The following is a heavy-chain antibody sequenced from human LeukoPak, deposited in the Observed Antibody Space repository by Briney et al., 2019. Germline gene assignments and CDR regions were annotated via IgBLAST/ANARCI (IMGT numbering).Heavy chain of an antibody. Sequence: GGSLRLSCAASGFTFSNYAMSWVRQAPGKGLEWVSGIGGTGHFTYYADSVKGRFTVSRDNSKSTLYLQMNTLKAEDTAIYYCAKARRTIAAAGLFDYWGQGTLVTVSS. CDR2: IGGTGHFT. CDR1: GFTFSNYA. V-gene: IGHV3-23*01. J-gene: IGHJ4*02. D-gene: IGHD6-13*01. CDR3: AKARRTIAAAGLFDY.